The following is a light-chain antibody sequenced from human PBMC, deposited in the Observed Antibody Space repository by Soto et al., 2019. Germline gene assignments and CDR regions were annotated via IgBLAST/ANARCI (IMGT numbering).Light chain of an antibody. J-gene: IGLJ3*02. V-gene: IGLV4-60*03. CDR2: LEGSGSY. Sequence: QSVLTQSSSASASLGSSVNITCTVSSGHSSYIIAWHQQQPGKAPRYLMKLEGSGSYNKGSGVPDRFSGSSSGADRYLTSSNLQSEDEADYYCETWDSNTWVFGGGTKVTVL. CDR3: ETWDSNTWV. CDR1: SGHSSYI.